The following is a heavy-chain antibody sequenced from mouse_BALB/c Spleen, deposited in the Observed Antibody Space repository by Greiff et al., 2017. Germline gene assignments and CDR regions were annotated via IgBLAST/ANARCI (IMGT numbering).Heavy chain of an antibody. CDR2: IYPGNGDT. CDR1: GYTFTSYN. D-gene: IGHD2-1*01. CDR3: ARYGNYYGAGFAY. Sequence: QVQLQQPGAELVKPGASVKMSCKASGYTFTSYNMDWVKQTPGQGLEWIGAIYPGNGDTSFNQKFKGKATLTADKSSSTAYMQLSSLTSEDSAVYYCARYGNYYGAGFAYWGQGALVTGSA. V-gene: IGHV1-12*01. J-gene: IGHJ3*01.